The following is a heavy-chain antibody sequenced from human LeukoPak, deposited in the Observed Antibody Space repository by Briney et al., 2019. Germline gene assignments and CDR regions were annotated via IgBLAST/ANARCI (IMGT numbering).Heavy chain of an antibody. V-gene: IGHV3-7*03. CDR3: GRSMDV. CDR1: GFTVSSYW. CDR2: KKQDGSEI. J-gene: IGHJ6*02. Sequence: SGGSLRLSCAASGFTVSSYWMSWVRQAPGKGLEWVANKKQDGSEIYYVDSVKGRFTISRDNAKNLLYLQMNSLRAEDTAVYYCGRSMDVWGQGTTVTVSS.